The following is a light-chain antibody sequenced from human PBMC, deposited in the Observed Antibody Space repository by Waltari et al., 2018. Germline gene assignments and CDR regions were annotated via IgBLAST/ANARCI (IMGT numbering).Light chain of an antibody. V-gene: IGLV1-44*01. CDR3: ATWRGSLSGGV. CDR2: SSD. J-gene: IGLJ2*01. CDR1: SSNFDRNT. Sequence: QFVLTQPASASGTPGQTGTIACPGSSSNFDRNTVNWYQQVPGTAADLRIDSSDQRPSGVDDRFSGSQPGTSACLPISGLVYEDDADYSCATWRGSLSGGVFGGGTKMTVL.